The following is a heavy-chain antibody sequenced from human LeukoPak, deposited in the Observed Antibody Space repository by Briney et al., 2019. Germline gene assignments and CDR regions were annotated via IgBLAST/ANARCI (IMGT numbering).Heavy chain of an antibody. CDR2: IWYDGSNK. V-gene: IGHV3-33*01. CDR1: GFTFSSYG. J-gene: IGHJ4*02. Sequence: GGSLRLSCAASGFTFSSYGMHWVRQAPGKGLEWVAVIWYDGSNKYYADSVKGRFTISRDNSKNTLYLQMNSLRAGDTAVYYCARDISVAVPGYWGQGTLVTVSS. D-gene: IGHD6-19*01. CDR3: ARDISVAVPGY.